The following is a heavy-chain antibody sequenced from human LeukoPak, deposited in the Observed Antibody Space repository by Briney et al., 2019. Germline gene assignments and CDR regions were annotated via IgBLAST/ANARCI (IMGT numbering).Heavy chain of an antibody. CDR2: ISGSGGST. CDR3: AKAIAVTPVLDYGMDV. Sequence: GGSLRLSCAASGFTFSSYAVSWVRQAPGKGLEWVSAISGSGGSTYYADSVKGRFTISRDNSKNTLYLQMNSLRAEDTAVYYCAKAIAVTPVLDYGMDVWGQGTTVTVSS. CDR1: GFTFSSYA. J-gene: IGHJ6*02. V-gene: IGHV3-23*01. D-gene: IGHD4-4*01.